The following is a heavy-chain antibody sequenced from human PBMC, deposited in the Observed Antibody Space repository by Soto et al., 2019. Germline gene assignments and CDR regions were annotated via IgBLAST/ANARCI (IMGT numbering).Heavy chain of an antibody. V-gene: IGHV3-30*18. CDR2: ISYDGSYI. CDR3: AKGGVHFYYYYMDI. Sequence: QVQLVESGGGVVQPGTSLRLSCAASGFTFSSYAMHWVRQAPGKGLEWVAVISYDGSYIYYADSVKGRVTISRDNSKNTLYLQMNSLRAEDAAVYYCAKGGVHFYYYYMDIWAKGPRSPSP. J-gene: IGHJ6*03. CDR1: GFTFSSYA.